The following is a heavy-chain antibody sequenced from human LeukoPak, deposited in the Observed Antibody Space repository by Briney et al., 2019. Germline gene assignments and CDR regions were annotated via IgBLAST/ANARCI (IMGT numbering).Heavy chain of an antibody. CDR2: IYYSGST. CDR1: GGSISSYY. V-gene: IGHV4-59*01. D-gene: IGHD2-15*01. Sequence: SEALSLTCTVSGGSISSYYWSWIRQPPGKELEWIGYIYYSGSTNYNPSLKSRVTISVDTSKNQFSLKLSSVTAADTAVYYCARGVVVAATPGWFDPWGQGTLVTVSS. J-gene: IGHJ5*02. CDR3: ARGVVVAATPGWFDP.